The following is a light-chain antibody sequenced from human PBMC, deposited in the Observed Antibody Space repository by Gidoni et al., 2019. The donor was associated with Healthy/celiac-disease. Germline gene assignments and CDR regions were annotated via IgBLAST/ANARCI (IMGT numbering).Light chain of an antibody. CDR3: QQRRDWLALT. J-gene: IGKJ4*01. CDR1: QSVSSY. V-gene: IGKV3-11*01. CDR2: DAS. Sequence: ELVLTQSPATLSLSPGERATLSCRASQSVSSYLAWYQQKPGQAPRLLIYDASNRATGIPARFSGSGSGTDFTLTISSLEPEDFAVYYCQQRRDWLALTFGGGTKVEIK.